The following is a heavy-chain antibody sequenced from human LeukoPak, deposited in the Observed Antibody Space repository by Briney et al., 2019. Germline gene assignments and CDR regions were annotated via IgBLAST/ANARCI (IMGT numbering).Heavy chain of an antibody. CDR3: ARVDIAAAGPIEY. CDR1: GFTFSSYG. Sequence: PGGSLRLSCAASGFTFSSYGMHWVRQAPGKGLEWVAVIWYDGSNKYYADSVKGRFTISRDNSKNTLYLQMNSLRAEDTAVYYCARVDIAAAGPIEYWGQGTLVTVSS. D-gene: IGHD6-13*01. V-gene: IGHV3-33*01. CDR2: IWYDGSNK. J-gene: IGHJ4*02.